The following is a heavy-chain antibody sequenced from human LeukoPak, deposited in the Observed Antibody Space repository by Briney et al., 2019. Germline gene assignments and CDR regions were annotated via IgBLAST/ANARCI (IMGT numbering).Heavy chain of an antibody. Sequence: ASVKVSCKASGYTFTGYYMHWVRQAPGQGLEWMGWINPNSGGTNYAQKFQGRVTMTRDTSISTAYIELSRLRSDDTAVYYCARDLSPAMVTGIDYWGQGTLVTVSS. CDR3: ARDLSPAMVTGIDY. J-gene: IGHJ4*02. D-gene: IGHD5-18*01. V-gene: IGHV1-2*02. CDR2: INPNSGGT. CDR1: GYTFTGYY.